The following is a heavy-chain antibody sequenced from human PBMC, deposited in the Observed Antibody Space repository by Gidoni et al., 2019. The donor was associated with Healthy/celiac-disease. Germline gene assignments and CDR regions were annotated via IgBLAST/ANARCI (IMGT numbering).Heavy chain of an antibody. CDR2: IYYSGST. CDR1: GGSISSSSYS. D-gene: IGHD4-17*01. Sequence: QLQLQESGPGLVKPSETLSLTCTVSGGSISSSSYSWGWIRQPPGKGLEWIWSIYYSGSTYYNPSLKSRVTISVDTSKNQFSLKLSSVTAADTAVYYCARLAGLIDGDYVGYYGMDVWGQGTTVTVSS. J-gene: IGHJ6*02. V-gene: IGHV4-39*01. CDR3: ARLAGLIDGDYVGYYGMDV.